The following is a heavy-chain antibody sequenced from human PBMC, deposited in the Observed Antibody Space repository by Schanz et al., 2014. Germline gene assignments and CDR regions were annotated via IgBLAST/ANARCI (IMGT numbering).Heavy chain of an antibody. CDR2: ISGSGGST. D-gene: IGHD3-10*01. CDR1: GFTLSNYA. Sequence: EMQLLESGGGLAQPGGSLRLSCAASGFTLSNYAMSWARQAPGKGLEWVSAISGSGGSTYYADSVKGRFTISRDNAKNSLYLQMNSLRAEDTAVYHCVSSGSYSSYASWGQGTLVTVSS. CDR3: VSSGSYSSYAS. V-gene: IGHV3-23*01. J-gene: IGHJ4*02.